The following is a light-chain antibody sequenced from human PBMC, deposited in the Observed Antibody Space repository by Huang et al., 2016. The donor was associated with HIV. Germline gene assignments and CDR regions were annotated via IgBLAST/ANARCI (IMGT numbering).Light chain of an antibody. V-gene: IGKV3-15*01. CDR3: QQYNKWPPEYT. CDR1: QSVNTN. J-gene: IGKJ2*01. Sequence: VMMSQSPATLAASPGERVTLSCGASQSVNTNLAWYQQKPGQPPRLFIYAASTRATGVPARFAGSGSGTEFTLTIDSLQSDDFAVYYCQQYNKWPPEYTFGQGTRLEIK. CDR2: AAS.